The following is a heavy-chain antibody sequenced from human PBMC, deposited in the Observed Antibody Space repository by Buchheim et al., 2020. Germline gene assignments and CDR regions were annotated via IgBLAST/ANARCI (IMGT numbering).Heavy chain of an antibody. D-gene: IGHD1-26*01. CDR1: GGSISSSSNY. J-gene: IGHJ4*02. CDR2: IYYSGST. V-gene: IGHV4-39*01. CDR3: ATHPKGASVVRTEDC. Sequence: QLQLQESGPGLVKPSETLSLTCTVSGGSISSSSNYWGWIRQPPGKGLEWIGSIYYSGSTYYNPSLKSRVSISVDTSKNQFSLKLSSVTAADTAGYSCATHPKGASVVRTEDCWGQGTL.